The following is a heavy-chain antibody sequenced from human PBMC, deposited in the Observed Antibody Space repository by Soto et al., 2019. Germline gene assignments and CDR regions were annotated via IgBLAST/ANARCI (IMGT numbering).Heavy chain of an antibody. V-gene: IGHV1-18*01. CDR1: GYTFTSYG. Sequence: GASVKVSCKASGYTFTSYGISWVRQAPGQGLEWMGWISAYNGNTNYAQKLQGRVTMTTDTSTSTAYMELRSLRSDDTAVYYCVRDKRIPVSYSSSDYWGQGTLVTVSS. D-gene: IGHD6-13*01. J-gene: IGHJ4*02. CDR3: VRDKRIPVSYSSSDY. CDR2: ISAYNGNT.